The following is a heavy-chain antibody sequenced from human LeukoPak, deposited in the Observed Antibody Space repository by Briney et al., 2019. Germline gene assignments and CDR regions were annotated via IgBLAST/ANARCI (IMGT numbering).Heavy chain of an antibody. CDR2: ISWNSGSI. D-gene: IGHD4-17*01. CDR3: AKDLPGDYYYYGMDV. Sequence: PGGSLTLSCAASGFTFDDYAMHWVRQAPGKGLEWVSGISWNSGSIGYADSVKGRFTISRDNAKNSLYLQMNSLRAENTALYYCAKDLPGDYYYYGMDVWGQGTTVTVSS. J-gene: IGHJ6*02. V-gene: IGHV3-9*01. CDR1: GFTFDDYA.